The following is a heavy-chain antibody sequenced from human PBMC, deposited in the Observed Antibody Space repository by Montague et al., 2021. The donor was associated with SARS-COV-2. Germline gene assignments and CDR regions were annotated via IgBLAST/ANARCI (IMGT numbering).Heavy chain of an antibody. CDR1: GFTFDDYA. CDR2: ISWNSGSI. CDR3: AKEHETKRRGIYYFDY. V-gene: IGHV3-9*01. J-gene: IGHJ4*02. Sequence: SLRLSCAASGFTFDDYAMHWVRQAPGKGLEWVSGISWNSGSIGYADSVKGRFTISRDNAKNSLYLQTNSLRAEDTALYYCAKEHETKRRGIYYFDYWGQGTLVTVSS. D-gene: IGHD2-21*01.